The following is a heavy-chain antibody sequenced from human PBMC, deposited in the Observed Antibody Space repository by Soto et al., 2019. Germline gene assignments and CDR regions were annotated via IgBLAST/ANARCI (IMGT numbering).Heavy chain of an antibody. J-gene: IGHJ4*02. CDR2: IIPIFGTA. D-gene: IGHD6-13*01. CDR1: GGTFSSYA. V-gene: IGHV1-69*13. CDR3: ARSLTGYSSSWYGSSAFDY. Sequence: ASVKVSCKASGGTFSSYAISWVRQAPGQGLEWMGGIIPIFGTANYAQKFQGRVTITADESTSTAYMELSSLRSEDTAVYYCARSLTGYSSSWYGSSAFDYWGQGTLVTVSS.